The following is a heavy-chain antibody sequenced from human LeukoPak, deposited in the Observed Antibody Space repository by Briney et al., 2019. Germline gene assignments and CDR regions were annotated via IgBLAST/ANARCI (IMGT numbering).Heavy chain of an antibody. CDR2: ISGSGSSI. Sequence: GGSLRLSCAASGFTFSSYSMNWVRQAPGKGLEWVSYISGSGSSIYYADSVKGRFAISRDNAKNSLYLQMNSLRAEDTAVYYCARQLDSWGQGTLVTVSS. CDR1: GFTFSSYS. J-gene: IGHJ4*02. CDR3: ARQLDS. V-gene: IGHV3-48*01.